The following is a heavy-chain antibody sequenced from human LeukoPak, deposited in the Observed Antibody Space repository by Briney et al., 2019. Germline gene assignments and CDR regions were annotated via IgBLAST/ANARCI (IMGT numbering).Heavy chain of an antibody. D-gene: IGHD2-2*01. Sequence: PSETLSLTCTVSGVSIRSYYWNWVRQSPGRGLEWIGYMHHSGSSHYNPFLKSRVTISVDTSKNHFSLKLNSVTAADTAVYYCAGGYGSSWSFDHWGQGTLATVSS. CDR3: AGGYGSSWSFDH. V-gene: IGHV4-59*01. CDR2: MHHSGSS. J-gene: IGHJ4*02. CDR1: GVSIRSYY.